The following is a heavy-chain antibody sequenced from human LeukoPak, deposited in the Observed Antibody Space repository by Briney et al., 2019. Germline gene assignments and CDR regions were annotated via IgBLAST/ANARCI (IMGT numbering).Heavy chain of an antibody. V-gene: IGHV3-48*03. CDR2: ISSSGSTI. CDR3: ARNSDDRYYYYGMDV. Sequence: GGSLRLSCAASGFTFRSYEMNWVRQAPGKGLEWVSYISSSGSTIYYADSVKGRFTISRDNAKNSLYLQMNSLRAEDTAVYYCARNSDDRYYYYGMDVWGQGTTVTVSS. D-gene: IGHD1-1*01. J-gene: IGHJ6*02. CDR1: GFTFRSYE.